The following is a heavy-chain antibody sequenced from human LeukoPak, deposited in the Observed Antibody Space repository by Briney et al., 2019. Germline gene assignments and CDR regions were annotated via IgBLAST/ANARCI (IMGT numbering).Heavy chain of an antibody. CDR2: IYTSGST. CDR1: GGSISSGSYY. J-gene: IGHJ6*03. V-gene: IGHV4-61*02. Sequence: SETLSLTCTVSGGSISSGSYYWSWIRQPAGKGLEWIGRIYTSGSTNYNPSLKSRVTISVDTSKNQFSLKLSSVTAADTAVYYCAREDFLYYMDVWGKGTTVTVSS. CDR3: AREDFLYYMDV. D-gene: IGHD3-3*01.